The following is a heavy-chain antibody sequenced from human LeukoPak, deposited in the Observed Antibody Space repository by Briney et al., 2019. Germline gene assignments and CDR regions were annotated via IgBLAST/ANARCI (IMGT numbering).Heavy chain of an antibody. CDR3: STKQWLAPPPDS. CDR1: GCTFSKYW. Sequence: GGSLRLSCAASGCTFSKYWMLWVRQAPGKGLESVSRINTDGTVTTYADSVKGRFTVSRDNADNTMFLQMNSVRDEDTAVYYCSTKQWLAPPPDSWGQGTPVTVSS. D-gene: IGHD6-19*01. CDR2: INTDGTVT. J-gene: IGHJ4*02. V-gene: IGHV3-74*01.